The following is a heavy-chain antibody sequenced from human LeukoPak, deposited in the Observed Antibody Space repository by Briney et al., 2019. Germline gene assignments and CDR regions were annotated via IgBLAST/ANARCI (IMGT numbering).Heavy chain of an antibody. CDR2: IIPIFGTA. J-gene: IGHJ5*02. Sequence: SVKVSCKASGGAFSSYAISWVRQAPGQGLEWMGGIIPIFGTANYAQKFQGRVTITTDESTSTAYMELSSLRSEDTAVYYCARDLGYCSSTSCYTSGFDPWGQGTLVTVSS. D-gene: IGHD2-2*02. CDR3: ARDLGYCSSTSCYTSGFDP. CDR1: GGAFSSYA. V-gene: IGHV1-69*05.